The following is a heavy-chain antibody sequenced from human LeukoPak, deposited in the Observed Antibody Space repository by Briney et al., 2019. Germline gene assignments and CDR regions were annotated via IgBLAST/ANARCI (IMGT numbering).Heavy chain of an antibody. CDR2: IYPADSDT. CDR1: GYDFTTYW. J-gene: IGHJ3*02. CDR3: ARRDTAMTVVAFDI. V-gene: IGHV5-51*01. D-gene: IGHD5-18*01. Sequence: GESLKISCKGSGYDFTTYWIGWVRQMPGKGLEWMGVIYPADSDTRYSPSFQGQVTISADKSISTAYLQWSSLKASDTAMYYCARRDTAMTVVAFDIWGQGTMVTVSS.